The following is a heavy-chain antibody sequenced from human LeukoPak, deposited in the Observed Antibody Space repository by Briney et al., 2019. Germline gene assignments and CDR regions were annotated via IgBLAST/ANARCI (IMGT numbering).Heavy chain of an antibody. CDR3: ARGRFKEGFYYYGMDV. V-gene: IGHV1-8*01. Sequence: ASVKVSCKSSGYTFTSYDIHWVRQATGQGLEWMGWMNSNSGNTGYAQKFQGRVTMTRNNSISTAYMELSSLRSEDTAVYYCARGRFKEGFYYYGMDVWGQGTTVTVSS. CDR2: MNSNSGNT. J-gene: IGHJ6*02. CDR1: GYTFTSYD. D-gene: IGHD3-3*01.